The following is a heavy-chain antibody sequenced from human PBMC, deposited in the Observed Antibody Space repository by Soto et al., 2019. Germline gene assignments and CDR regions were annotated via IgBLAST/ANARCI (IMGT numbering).Heavy chain of an antibody. Sequence: GASVKVSCKASGYTFTGYYMHWVRQAPGQGLEWMGWINPNSGGTNYAQKFQGWVTMTRDTSISTAYMELSRLRSDDTAVYYCARVRAFQHTYDSLTGYPYDAFDIWGQGTMVTVSS. V-gene: IGHV1-2*04. CDR3: ARVRAFQHTYDSLTGYPYDAFDI. D-gene: IGHD3-9*01. CDR1: GYTFTGYY. CDR2: INPNSGGT. J-gene: IGHJ3*02.